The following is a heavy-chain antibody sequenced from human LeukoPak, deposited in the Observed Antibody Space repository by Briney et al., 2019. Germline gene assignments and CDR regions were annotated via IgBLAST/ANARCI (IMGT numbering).Heavy chain of an antibody. D-gene: IGHD3-10*01. CDR1: GGSISSYY. CDR2: IYYSGST. Sequence: SETLSLTCTVSGGSISSYYWSWIRQPPGKGLEWIGYIYYSGSTNYNPSLKSRVTISVDTSKNQFSLKLSSVTAADTAVYYCARATNYGSGSRTYYYYMDVWGKGATVTISS. V-gene: IGHV4-59*01. J-gene: IGHJ6*03. CDR3: ARATNYGSGSRTYYYYMDV.